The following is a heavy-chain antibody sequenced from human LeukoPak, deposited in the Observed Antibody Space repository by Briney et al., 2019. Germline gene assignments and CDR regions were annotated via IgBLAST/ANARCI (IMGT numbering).Heavy chain of an antibody. D-gene: IGHD2-8*01. CDR2: IYYSGST. J-gene: IGHJ5*02. V-gene: IGHV4-30-4*01. CDR3: ARDLMLSRRFDP. Sequence: SQTLSLTCTVSGGSISSGDYYWSWIRQPPGKGLEWIGYIYYSGSTYYNPSLESRVTISVDTSKNQFSLKLSSVTAADTAVYYCARDLMLSRRFDPWGQGTLVTVSS. CDR1: GGSISSGDYY.